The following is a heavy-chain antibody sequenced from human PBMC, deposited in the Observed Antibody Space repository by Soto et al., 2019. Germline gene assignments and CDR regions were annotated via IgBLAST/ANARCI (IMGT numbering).Heavy chain of an antibody. CDR3: ARVQSSYYDRAFDQ. J-gene: IGHJ4*02. Sequence: SETLSLTCTVSGGSISSYYWSWIRQPPGKGLEWIAYIYYSGNTDYNPSLKSRLTISVDTSKNQFSLRLSSVTAADTAVYYCARVQSSYYDRAFDQWGQGTLVTVSS. CDR2: IYYSGNT. D-gene: IGHD3-9*01. CDR1: GGSISSYY. V-gene: IGHV4-59*08.